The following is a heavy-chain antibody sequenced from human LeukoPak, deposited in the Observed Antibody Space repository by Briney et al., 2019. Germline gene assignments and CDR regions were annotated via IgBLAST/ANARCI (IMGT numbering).Heavy chain of an antibody. CDR3: ARGGGAGILTGYYREPFDY. V-gene: IGHV4-61*02. CDR2: IYTSGST. J-gene: IGHJ4*02. CDR1: GNSISSGDNY. Sequence: SETLSLTCTVSGNSISSGDNYWSWIRQPAGKGLEWIGRIYTSGSTNYNPSLKSRVTISGDTSKNQFSLRLSSVTAADTAVYYCARGGGAGILTGYYREPFDYWGQGTLVTVSS. D-gene: IGHD3-9*01.